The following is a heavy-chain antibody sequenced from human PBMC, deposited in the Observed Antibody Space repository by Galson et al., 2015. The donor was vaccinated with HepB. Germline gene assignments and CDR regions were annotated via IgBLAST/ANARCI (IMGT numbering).Heavy chain of an antibody. V-gene: IGHV3-23*01. CDR3: AKGGCSSANCEMPFDI. D-gene: IGHD2-2*01. J-gene: IGHJ3*02. Sequence: SLRLSCAASGYTFGSYVMRWVRQAPGKGLEWVSSIIKSGGNTYHADSVKGRFTISRDNSKNTLYLQMTSLRAEDTAVYYCAKGGCSSANCEMPFDIWGQGTVVTVSS. CDR1: GYTFGSYV. CDR2: IIKSGGNT.